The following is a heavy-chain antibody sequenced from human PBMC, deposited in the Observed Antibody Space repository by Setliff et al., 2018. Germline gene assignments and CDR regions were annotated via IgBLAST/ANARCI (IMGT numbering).Heavy chain of an antibody. Sequence: GASVKVSCKAPGYTFTSYDINWVRQATGQGLEWMGWMNPNSGNTGYAQKFQGRVTMTRNTSISTAYMELSSLRPEDTAVYYCARDLTRPLVVVPYGMDVWGQGTTVTVSS. J-gene: IGHJ6*02. CDR2: MNPNSGNT. V-gene: IGHV1-8*01. CDR3: ARDLTRPLVVVPYGMDV. CDR1: GYTFTSYD. D-gene: IGHD2-15*01.